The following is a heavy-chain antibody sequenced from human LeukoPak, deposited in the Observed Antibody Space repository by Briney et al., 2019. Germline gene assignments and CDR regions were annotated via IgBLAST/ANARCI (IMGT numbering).Heavy chain of an antibody. Sequence: GGSLRLSCAASGFTFSSYWMNWVRQAPGKGLEWVANIKHDGSEKYYPDSVKGRFTISRDNTKKSLYLQMHSLTADDTAVYYCVRGSIWSPDNWGQGTLVTVSS. CDR3: VRGSIWSPDN. J-gene: IGHJ4*02. CDR1: GFTFSSYW. V-gene: IGHV3-7*04. D-gene: IGHD3-10*01. CDR2: IKHDGSEK.